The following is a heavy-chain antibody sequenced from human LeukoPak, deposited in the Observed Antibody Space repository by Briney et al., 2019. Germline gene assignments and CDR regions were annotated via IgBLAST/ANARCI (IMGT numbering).Heavy chain of an antibody. CDR1: GFTFSSYE. CDR3: ARDHYDSSGPNFLYFDY. CDR2: ISSSGSTI. D-gene: IGHD3-22*01. Sequence: GGSLRLSCAASGFTFSSYEMNWVRQAPGKGLEWVSYISSSGSTIYYADSVKGRFTISRDNAKNSLYLQMNSLRAEDTAVYYCARDHYDSSGPNFLYFDYWGQGTLVAVSS. V-gene: IGHV3-48*03. J-gene: IGHJ4*02.